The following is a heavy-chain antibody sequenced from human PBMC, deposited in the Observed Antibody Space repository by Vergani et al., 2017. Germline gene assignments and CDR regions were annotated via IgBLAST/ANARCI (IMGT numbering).Heavy chain of an antibody. Sequence: EVQLVESGGGLIHPGGSLRLSCEGSGFSFSGYWMHWVRQSPEKGLVWVSRIKSDGSITNYADSVKGRFTISRDNAKNTLYLQMDSLRAGDTALYYCAKDLKDCSSTSCYPYNWFDPWGQGTLVTVSS. V-gene: IGHV3-74*01. CDR2: IKSDGSIT. J-gene: IGHJ5*02. D-gene: IGHD2-2*01. CDR3: AKDLKDCSSTSCYPYNWFDP. CDR1: GFSFSGYW.